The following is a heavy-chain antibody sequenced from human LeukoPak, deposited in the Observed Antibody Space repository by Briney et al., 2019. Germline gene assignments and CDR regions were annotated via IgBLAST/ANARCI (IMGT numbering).Heavy chain of an antibody. D-gene: IGHD3-3*01. Sequence: SETLSLTCTVSGGSISSSSYYWGWIRQPPGKGLEWIGSIYYSGSTYYNPSLKSRVTISVDTSKNQFSLKLSSVTAADTAVYYCARHVLSGYLNDWYFDLWGRGTLVTVSS. J-gene: IGHJ2*01. CDR1: GGSISSSSYY. CDR3: ARHVLSGYLNDWYFDL. CDR2: IYYSGST. V-gene: IGHV4-39*01.